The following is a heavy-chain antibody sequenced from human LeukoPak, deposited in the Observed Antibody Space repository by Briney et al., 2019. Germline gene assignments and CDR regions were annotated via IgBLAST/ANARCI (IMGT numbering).Heavy chain of an antibody. V-gene: IGHV4-59*08. J-gene: IGHJ1*01. CDR3: ARQRTRGWGREH. Sequence: PSETLSLTCTVSGGSISRYCMSWIRQPPGKGLEWIGYIYYSGSSNYNPSLKSRVTMSVDTSKHQFSLNLSSVTAADTAVYYCARQRTRGWGREHWGGGPLLTVSS. CDR2: IYYSGSS. CDR1: GGSISRYC. D-gene: IGHD1/OR15-1a*01.